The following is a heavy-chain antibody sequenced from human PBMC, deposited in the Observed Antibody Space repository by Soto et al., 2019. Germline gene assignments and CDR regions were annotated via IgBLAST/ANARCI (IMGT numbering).Heavy chain of an antibody. V-gene: IGHV3-23*01. D-gene: IGHD6-13*01. CDR2: IGASGGPK. CDR3: AKGASSSWFDY. CDR1: GFTFSSYA. J-gene: IGHJ5*01. Sequence: GGSLRLSCAASGFTFSSYAMSWVRQAPGKGLEWVSSIGASGGPKYYADSVKGRFTISRDNSKDTVYLEMNSLRAEDTAIYYCAKGASSSWFDYWGQGA.